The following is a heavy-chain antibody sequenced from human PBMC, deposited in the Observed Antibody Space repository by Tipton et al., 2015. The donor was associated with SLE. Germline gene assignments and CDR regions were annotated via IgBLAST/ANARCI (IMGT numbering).Heavy chain of an antibody. CDR2: ISGSGGST. J-gene: IGHJ4*02. Sequence: SLRLSCSASGFTFSSYAMSWVRQAPGKGLEWVSAISGSGGSTYYADSVKGRFTISADKSISTAYLQWSSLKASDTAMYYCARQSHSRDLYYFDYWGQGTLVTVSS. CDR3: ARQSHSRDLYYFDY. CDR1: GFTFSSYA. D-gene: IGHD2-21*01. V-gene: IGHV3-23*01.